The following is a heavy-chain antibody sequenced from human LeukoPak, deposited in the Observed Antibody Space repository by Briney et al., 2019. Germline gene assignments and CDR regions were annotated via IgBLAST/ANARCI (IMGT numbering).Heavy chain of an antibody. J-gene: IGHJ6*03. CDR3: ARVSDFWSGNYYYYYMDV. CDR1: GGTFSSYA. CDR2: IIPIFGTA. V-gene: IGHV1-69*05. Sequence: SVNVSCKASGGTFSSYAISWVRQAPGQGLEWMGGIIPIFGTANYAQKSQGRVTITTDESTSTAYMELSSLRSEDTAVYYCARVSDFWSGNYYYYYMDVWGKGTTVTVSS. D-gene: IGHD3-3*01.